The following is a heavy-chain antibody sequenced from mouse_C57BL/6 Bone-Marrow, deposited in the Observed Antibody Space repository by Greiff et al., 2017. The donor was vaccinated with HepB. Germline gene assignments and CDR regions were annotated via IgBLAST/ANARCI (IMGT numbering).Heavy chain of an antibody. V-gene: IGHV1-72*01. CDR1: GYTFTSYW. CDR3: ARRRSSGYGYFDY. D-gene: IGHD3-2*02. J-gene: IGHJ2*01. Sequence: VQLQESGAELVKPGASVKLSCKASGYTFTSYWMHWVKQRPGRGLEWIGRIDPNSGGTKYNEKFKSKATLTVDKPSSTAYMQLSSLTSEDSAVYYCARRRSSGYGYFDYWGQGTTLTVSS. CDR2: IDPNSGGT.